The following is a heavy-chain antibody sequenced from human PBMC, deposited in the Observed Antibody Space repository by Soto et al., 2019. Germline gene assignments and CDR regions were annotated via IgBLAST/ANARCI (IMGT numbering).Heavy chain of an antibody. D-gene: IGHD3-22*01. Sequence: ASVKVSCKASGYTFTGYYMHWVRQAPGQGLEWMGWINPNSGGTNYAQKFQGWVTMTRDTSISTAYMELSRLRSDDTAVYYCARGPLYYYDSSGYYPLDYWGQGTLVTVSS. J-gene: IGHJ4*02. V-gene: IGHV1-2*04. CDR3: ARGPLYYYDSSGYYPLDY. CDR2: INPNSGGT. CDR1: GYTFTGYY.